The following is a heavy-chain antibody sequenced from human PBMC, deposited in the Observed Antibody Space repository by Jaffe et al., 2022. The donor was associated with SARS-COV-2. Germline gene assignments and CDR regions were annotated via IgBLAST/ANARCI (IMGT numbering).Heavy chain of an antibody. CDR2: IYYSGST. CDR1: GGSISSYY. CDR3: ARGGSLRFLEWLGPNWFDP. D-gene: IGHD3-3*01. J-gene: IGHJ5*02. V-gene: IGHV4-59*08. Sequence: QVQLQESGPGLVKPSETLSLTCTVSGGSISSYYWSWIRQPPGKGLEWIGYIYYSGSTNYNPSLKSRVTISVDTSKNQFSLKLSSVTAADTAVYYCARGGSLRFLEWLGPNWFDPWGQGTLVTVSS.